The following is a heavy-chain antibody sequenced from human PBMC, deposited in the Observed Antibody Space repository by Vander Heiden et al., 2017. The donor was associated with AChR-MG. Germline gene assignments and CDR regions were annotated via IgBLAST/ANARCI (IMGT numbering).Heavy chain of an antibody. J-gene: IGHJ4*02. CDR1: GYTFTSYY. V-gene: IGHV1-46*01. CDR2: INPSGGST. CDR3: ARFGSSWYPLDPSDY. Sequence: QVQLVQSGAEVKKPGASVKVSCKASGYTFTSYYMHWVRQAPGQGLEWMGIINPSGGSTSYAQKFQGRVTMTRDTSTSTVYMELSSLRSEDTAVYYCARFGSSWYPLDPSDYWGQGTLVTVSS. D-gene: IGHD6-13*01.